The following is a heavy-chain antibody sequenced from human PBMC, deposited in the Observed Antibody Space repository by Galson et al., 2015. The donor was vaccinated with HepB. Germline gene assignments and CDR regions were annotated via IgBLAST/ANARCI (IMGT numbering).Heavy chain of an antibody. J-gene: IGHJ4*02. CDR3: ARAGYSSGWYYYYFES. D-gene: IGHD6-19*01. CDR1: GFSLTTNGMC. V-gene: IGHV2-70*11. Sequence: PALVKPTPTLTLTCTFSGFSLTTNGMCVSWIRQSPGKALEWLARIDWDDYKSYNASLKNRLTVPKDTSKNQVVLTMTNMEPVDTGTYYCARAGYSSGWYYYYFESWGQGSLVTVSS. CDR2: IDWDDYK.